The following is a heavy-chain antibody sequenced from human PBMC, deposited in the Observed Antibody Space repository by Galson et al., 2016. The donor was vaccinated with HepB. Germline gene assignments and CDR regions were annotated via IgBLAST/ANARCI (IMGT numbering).Heavy chain of an antibody. J-gene: IGHJ4*02. CDR2: VFQSGST. CDR1: GGSISTDDW. D-gene: IGHD1-26*01. CDR3: ARRRPATNPHYFDF. V-gene: IGHV4-4*02. Sequence: SETLSLTCAVSGGSISTDDWWTWVRLPPGKGLEWIGEVFQSGSTNYNPSLKSRVTMSVDTSKNQFSLKLISVTAADTAVYYCARRRPATNPHYFDFWGQGILVTVSS.